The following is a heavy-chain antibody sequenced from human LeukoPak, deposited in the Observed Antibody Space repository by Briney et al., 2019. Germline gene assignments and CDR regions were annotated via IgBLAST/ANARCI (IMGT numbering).Heavy chain of an antibody. CDR3: AKDRMQGYSYGGDY. D-gene: IGHD5-18*01. CDR1: GFTFSSYG. Sequence: PGGSLRLSCAASGFTFSSYGMHWVRQAPGKGLEWVAFIRYDGSNKYYADSVKGRFTISRDNSKNTLYLQMNSLRAEDTAVYYCAKDRMQGYSYGGDYWGQGTLVTVSS. V-gene: IGHV3-30*02. J-gene: IGHJ4*02. CDR2: IRYDGSNK.